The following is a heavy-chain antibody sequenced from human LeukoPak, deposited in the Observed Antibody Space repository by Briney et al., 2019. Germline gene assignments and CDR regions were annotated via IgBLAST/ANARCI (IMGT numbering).Heavy chain of an antibody. CDR1: GGSISSGSYY. Sequence: MTSQTLSLTCTVSGGSISSGSYYWSWIRQPAGKGLEWIGRIYTSGSTNYNLSLKSRVTISVDTSKNQFSLKLSSVTAADTAVYYCARGPTGLSMVRGAPPYYYYMDVWGKGTTVTISS. D-gene: IGHD3-10*01. V-gene: IGHV4-61*02. J-gene: IGHJ6*03. CDR2: IYTSGST. CDR3: ARGPTGLSMVRGAPPYYYYMDV.